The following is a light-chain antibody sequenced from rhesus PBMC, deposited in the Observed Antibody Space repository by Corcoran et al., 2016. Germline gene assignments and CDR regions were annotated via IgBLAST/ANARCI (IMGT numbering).Light chain of an antibody. CDR3: LQYSSSPFT. Sequence: DIQMTQSPSSLSAPVGDRVTITCRASQGISDYLSWYQQKPGKAPKRLTYAASRLESGVPSRFSGSGSGTDFTLPIRSMQPEDFATYYCLQYSSSPFTIGPGTKLDIK. CDR1: QGISDY. V-gene: IGKV1-36*02. J-gene: IGKJ3*01. CDR2: AAS.